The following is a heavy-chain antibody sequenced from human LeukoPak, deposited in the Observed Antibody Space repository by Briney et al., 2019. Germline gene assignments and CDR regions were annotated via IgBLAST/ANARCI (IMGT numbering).Heavy chain of an antibody. V-gene: IGHV3-23*01. CDR1: GFRFDDYG. CDR3: AKSRVVDRRGYFDY. D-gene: IGHD2-15*01. CDR2: IGTGGDT. J-gene: IGHJ4*02. Sequence: GGSLRLSCAASGFRFDDYGMTWVRQSPEKGLEWVSTIGTGGDTYYADSVKGRFTISRDDSKNTLYLQMHSLEAEDTAVYYCAKSRVVDRRGYFDYWGQGTLVTVSS.